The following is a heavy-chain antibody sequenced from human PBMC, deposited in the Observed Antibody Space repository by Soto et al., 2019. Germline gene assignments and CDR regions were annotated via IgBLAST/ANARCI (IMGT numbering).Heavy chain of an antibody. CDR2: ISYTGST. J-gene: IGHJ5*02. CDR3: ARQGTPRFSGYLAWFDP. Sequence: SETLSLTCTASGDSISSNLYYWGWIRQPPGKGLQWIGSISYTGSTHYSPSLKSRVTISADTSKNQFSLKLSSVTATDTAVYYCARQGTPRFSGYLAWFDPWGQGTLVTVSS. CDR1: GDSISSNLYY. D-gene: IGHD3-22*01. V-gene: IGHV4-39*01.